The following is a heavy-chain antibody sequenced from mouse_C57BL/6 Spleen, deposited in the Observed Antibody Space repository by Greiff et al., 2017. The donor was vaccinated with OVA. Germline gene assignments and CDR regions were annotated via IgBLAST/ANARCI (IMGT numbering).Heavy chain of an antibody. J-gene: IGHJ3*01. CDR2: INPGDGGT. CDR3: ACSAVVAPCFAF. V-gene: IGHV1-80*01. Sequence: QVQLQQSGAELVKPGASVKISCKASGYAFSGYWMNWVKQRPGKGLEWIGQINPGDGGTNYNGKFKGKATLTADKSSSTTYMQLISLTSEDSAVXSSACSAVVAPCFAFWGPGTLVTVSA. CDR1: GYAFSGYW. D-gene: IGHD1-1*01.